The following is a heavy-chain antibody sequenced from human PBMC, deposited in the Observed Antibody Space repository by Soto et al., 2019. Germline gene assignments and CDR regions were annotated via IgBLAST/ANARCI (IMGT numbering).Heavy chain of an antibody. J-gene: IGHJ6*04. CDR3: AKGSDKGNYYGSGSYDYYYYGMDV. Sequence: GGSLRLSCAASGFTFSSYWMSWVRQAPGKGLEWVANIKQDGSEKYYVDSVKGRFTISRDNSKNTLYLQMNSLRAEDTAVYYCAKGSDKGNYYGSGSYDYYYYGMDVWGEGTTVTVSS. CDR1: GFTFSSYW. CDR2: IKQDGSEK. V-gene: IGHV3-7*03. D-gene: IGHD3-10*01.